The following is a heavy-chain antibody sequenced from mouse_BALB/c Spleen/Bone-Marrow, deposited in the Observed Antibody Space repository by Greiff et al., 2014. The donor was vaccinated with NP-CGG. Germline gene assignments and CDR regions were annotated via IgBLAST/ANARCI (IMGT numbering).Heavy chain of an antibody. CDR3: ARSGGHYDGDWFTY. Sequence: EVQLQQSGAELVKPGASVKLPCTVSGFNIKDTYIHWMKQRPEQGLEWIGRIDPVNGNSKFDPKFQGKATITADTSSNTAYLQLISLTSEDPAVYYCARSGGHYDGDWFTYWGQGTLVTVST. D-gene: IGHD1-2*01. CDR2: IDPVNGNS. J-gene: IGHJ3*01. CDR1: GFNIKDTY. V-gene: IGHV14-3*02.